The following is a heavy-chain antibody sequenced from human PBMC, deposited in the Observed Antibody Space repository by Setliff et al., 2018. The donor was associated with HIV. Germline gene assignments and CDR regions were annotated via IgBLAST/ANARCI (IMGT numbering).Heavy chain of an antibody. V-gene: IGHV4-31*03. CDR3: VRDGTSDNWNYILDS. J-gene: IGHJ4*02. CDR1: GGSINSGASY. Sequence: SETLSLTCTVSGGSINSGASYWSWIRQHPVKGLAWIGDIYYSGSTYYNPSLKSRVTISVDTSKNQFSLKVRSVTAADSAIYYCVRDGTSDNWNYILDSWGQGTLVTVSS. CDR2: IYYSGST. D-gene: IGHD1-7*01.